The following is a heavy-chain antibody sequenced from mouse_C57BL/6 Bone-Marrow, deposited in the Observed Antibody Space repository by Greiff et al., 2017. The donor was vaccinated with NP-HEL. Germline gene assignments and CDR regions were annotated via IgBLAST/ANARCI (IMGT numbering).Heavy chain of an antibody. Sequence: EVQVVESGGGLVKPGGSLKLSCAASGFTFSDYGMHWVRQAPEQGLEWVAYISSGSSTIYYADTVKGRFTISRDNAKNTLFLQMTSRRSEETSMYYCAGGFTTVVAVDYGDQGTTLTVSS. D-gene: IGHD1-1*01. V-gene: IGHV5-17*01. CDR3: AGGFTTVVAVDY. CDR2: ISSGSSTI. J-gene: IGHJ2*01. CDR1: GFTFSDYG.